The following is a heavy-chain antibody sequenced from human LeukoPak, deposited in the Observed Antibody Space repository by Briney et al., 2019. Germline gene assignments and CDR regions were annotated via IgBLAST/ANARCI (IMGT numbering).Heavy chain of an antibody. Sequence: GGSLRLSCAASGFTFSDYWMSWVRQAPGKGLEWVAYIKQDGSDKHYVDSVKGRFTISRDNAKNSLYLQMNSLRAEDTAVYYCARGGVRGVRSWFDPWGQGTLVTVSS. D-gene: IGHD3-10*01. CDR3: ARGGVRGVRSWFDP. CDR2: IKQDGSDK. CDR1: GFTFSDYW. V-gene: IGHV3-7*04. J-gene: IGHJ5*02.